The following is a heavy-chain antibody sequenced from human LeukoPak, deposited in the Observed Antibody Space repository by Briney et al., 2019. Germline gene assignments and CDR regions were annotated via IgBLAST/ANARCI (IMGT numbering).Heavy chain of an antibody. D-gene: IGHD3-3*01. CDR2: ISAYNGNT. CDR3: ARGPVLRFLEWALDMDV. J-gene: IGHJ6*03. Sequence: ASVKVSCKASGYTFTSYGISWVRQAPGQGLEWMGWISAYNGNTSYAQKLQGRVTMTTDTSTSTAYMELRSLRSDDTAVYYCARGPVLRFLEWALDMDVWGKGTTVTVSS. CDR1: GYTFTSYG. V-gene: IGHV1-18*01.